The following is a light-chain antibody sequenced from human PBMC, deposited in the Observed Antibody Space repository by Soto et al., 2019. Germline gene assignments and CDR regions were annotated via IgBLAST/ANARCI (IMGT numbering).Light chain of an antibody. Sequence: EIVLTQSPGTLSLSPGERATLSCRASQSVISSYLAWHQKKPGQAPRLLIYGASTRATGIPDRFSGSGSGTDFTLTISRLEPEDFAVYYCQQRSKWPPRFTFGPGTKVDIK. CDR3: QQRSKWPPRFT. V-gene: IGKV3D-20*02. CDR1: QSVISSY. J-gene: IGKJ3*01. CDR2: GAS.